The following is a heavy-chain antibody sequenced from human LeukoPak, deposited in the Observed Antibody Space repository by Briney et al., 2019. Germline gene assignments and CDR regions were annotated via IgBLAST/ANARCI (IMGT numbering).Heavy chain of an antibody. Sequence: SETLSLTCTVSGASISSYYWSWIRQPAGKGLEWIGRIYTSGSTNYNPSLKSRVTMSVDTSKNQFSLKLSSVTAADTAVYYCAREALSDGYSSSWYVLYWGQGTLVTVSS. CDR3: AREALSDGYSSSWYVLY. J-gene: IGHJ4*02. V-gene: IGHV4-4*07. CDR2: IYTSGST. D-gene: IGHD6-13*01. CDR1: GASISSYY.